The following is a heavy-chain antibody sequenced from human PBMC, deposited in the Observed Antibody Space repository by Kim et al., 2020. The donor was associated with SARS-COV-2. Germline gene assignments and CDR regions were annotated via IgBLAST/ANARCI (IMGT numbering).Heavy chain of an antibody. Sequence: GGSLRLSCAASGFTFSDYGMHWVRQAPGNGLEWVALISYDGSHIYYADSVKGRFTISRDDSKNTLYLQMDSLRTEDTAVYYCAKDRSSSWSFDYWGQGTLVTVSS. CDR3: AKDRSSSWSFDY. J-gene: IGHJ4*02. CDR2: ISYDGSHI. V-gene: IGHV3-30*18. D-gene: IGHD6-13*01. CDR1: GFTFSDYG.